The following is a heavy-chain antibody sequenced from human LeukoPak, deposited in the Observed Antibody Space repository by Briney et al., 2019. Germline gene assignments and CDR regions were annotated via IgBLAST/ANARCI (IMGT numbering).Heavy chain of an antibody. CDR2: IYHSGST. J-gene: IGHJ5*02. Sequence: SETLSLTCTVSGGSISSGGYYWSWIRQPPGKGLEWIGYIYHSGSTYYNPSLKSRVTISVDRSKNQFSLKLSSVTAADTAVYYCARDQGRWFDPWGQGTLVTVSS. V-gene: IGHV4-30-2*01. CDR3: ARDQGRWFDP. D-gene: IGHD3-10*01. CDR1: GGSISSGGYY.